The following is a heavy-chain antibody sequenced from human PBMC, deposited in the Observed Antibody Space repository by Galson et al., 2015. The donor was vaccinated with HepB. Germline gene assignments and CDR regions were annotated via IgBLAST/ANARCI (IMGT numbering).Heavy chain of an antibody. V-gene: IGHV3-9*01. J-gene: IGHJ5*02. CDR1: GFTFDDYA. D-gene: IGHD5-18*01. Sequence: SLRLSCAASGFTFDDYAMHWVRQAPGKGLEWVSGISWNSGSIGYADSVKGRFTISRDNAKNSLYLQMNSLRAEDTALYYCAKAAGGGYSYGNNWFDPWGQGTLVTVSS. CDR2: ISWNSGSI. CDR3: AKAAGGGYSYGNNWFDP.